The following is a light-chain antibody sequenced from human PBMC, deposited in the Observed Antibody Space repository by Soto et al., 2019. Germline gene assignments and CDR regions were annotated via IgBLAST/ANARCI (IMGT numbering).Light chain of an antibody. CDR3: CSYAGSYIFHV. J-gene: IGLJ1*01. CDR1: SSDVGGYNY. Sequence: QSALTQPRSVSGSPGQSVTISCTGTSSDVGGYNYVSWYQQHPGKAPKLMISDVNKRPSGVPDRFSGSKSGNTASLTISGLQAEDEADYYCCSYAGSYIFHVFGAGTKVTVL. CDR2: DVN. V-gene: IGLV2-11*01.